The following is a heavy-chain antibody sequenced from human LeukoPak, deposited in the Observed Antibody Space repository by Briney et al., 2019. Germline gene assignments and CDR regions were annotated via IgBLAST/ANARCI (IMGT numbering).Heavy chain of an antibody. CDR2: IKQDGSEK. D-gene: IGHD2-2*01. Sequence: PGGSLRLSCAASGFTFSSYGMHWVRQAPGKGREWVANIKQDGSEKYYVDSVKGRFIIARDNPKNSLYLQMNSLRAEDTAVYYCARAAGYCSSISCYSFDYWGQGTPVTVSS. J-gene: IGHJ4*02. CDR1: GFTFSSYG. CDR3: ARAAGYCSSISCYSFDY. V-gene: IGHV3-7*01.